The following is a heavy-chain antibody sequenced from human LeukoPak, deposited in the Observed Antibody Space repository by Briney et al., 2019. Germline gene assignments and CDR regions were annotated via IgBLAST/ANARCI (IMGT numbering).Heavy chain of an antibody. V-gene: IGHV1-2*02. CDR2: INPNSGGT. Sequence: ASVKVSCKASGYIFTDYYMHWVRQAPGQGLEWMGWINPNSGGTNYAQKFQGRVTMTRDTSISTAYMELSRLRSDDTAVYYCARALDYSSSDFDYWGQGTLVTVSS. D-gene: IGHD6-13*01. CDR1: GYIFTDYY. CDR3: ARALDYSSSDFDY. J-gene: IGHJ4*02.